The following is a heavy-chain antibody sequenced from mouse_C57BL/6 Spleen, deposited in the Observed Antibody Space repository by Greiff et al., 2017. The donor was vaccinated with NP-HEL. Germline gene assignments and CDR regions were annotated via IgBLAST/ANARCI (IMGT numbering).Heavy chain of an antibody. V-gene: IGHV2-4*01. CDR1: GFSLTSYG. CDR2: IWSGGST. Sequence: VQLQESGPGLVQPSQSLSITCTVSGFSLTSYGVHWVRQPPGKGLEWLGVIWSGGSTDYNAAFISRLSISKDNSKSQVFFKMNSLQADDTAIYYCAKKNYYGSREGYAMDYWGQGTSVTVSS. CDR3: AKKNYYGSREGYAMDY. D-gene: IGHD1-1*01. J-gene: IGHJ4*01.